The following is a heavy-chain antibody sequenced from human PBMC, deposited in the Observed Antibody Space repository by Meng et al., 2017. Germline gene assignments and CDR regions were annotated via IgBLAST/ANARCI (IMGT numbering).Heavy chain of an antibody. J-gene: IGHJ4*02. V-gene: IGHV3-23*04. D-gene: IGHD6-6*01. CDR3: AKWEYSSSSGRYFDY. CDR2: ISGSGGST. CDR1: GFTFSSYA. Sequence: VQVVEAGGGLVEPGGSLRLSCAASGFTFSSYAMSWVRQAPGKGLEWVSAISGSGGSTYYADSVKGRFTISRDNSKNTLYLQMNSLRAEDTAVYYCAKWEYSSSSGRYFDYWGQGTLVTVSS.